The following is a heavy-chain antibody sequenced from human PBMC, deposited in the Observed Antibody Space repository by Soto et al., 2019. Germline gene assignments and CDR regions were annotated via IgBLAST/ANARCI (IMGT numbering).Heavy chain of an antibody. D-gene: IGHD6-19*01. CDR1: GGSVSSGSYY. Sequence: SETLSLTSTVSGGSVSSGSYYWSWIRQPPGKGLEWIGYIYYSGSTNYNPSLKSRVTISVDTSKNQFSLKLSSVTAADTAVYYCARDNGDSSGWAAAAFDIWGQGTMVTVS. CDR3: ARDNGDSSGWAAAAFDI. J-gene: IGHJ3*02. CDR2: IYYSGST. V-gene: IGHV4-61*01.